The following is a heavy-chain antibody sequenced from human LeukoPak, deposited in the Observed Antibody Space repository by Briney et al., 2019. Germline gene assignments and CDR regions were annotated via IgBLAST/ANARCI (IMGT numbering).Heavy chain of an antibody. J-gene: IGHJ3*02. V-gene: IGHV4-34*01. Sequence: SETLSLTCAVYAESFSDYYWSWIRQPPGKGLEWIGEINHSGSTNYNPSLKSRVTISVDTSKNQFSLKLSSVTAADTAVYYCARGPPRRWAVTHRPGAFDIWGQGTMVTVSS. CDR3: ARGPPRRWAVTHRPGAFDI. CDR1: AESFSDYY. D-gene: IGHD4-17*01. CDR2: INHSGST.